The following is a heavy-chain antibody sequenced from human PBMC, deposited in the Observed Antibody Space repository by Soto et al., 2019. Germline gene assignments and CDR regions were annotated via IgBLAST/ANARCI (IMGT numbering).Heavy chain of an antibody. V-gene: IGHV1-69*01. CDR3: ARPYYYDSSGSLKYYYYGMDV. CDR2: IIPIFGTA. J-gene: IGHJ6*02. D-gene: IGHD3-22*01. CDR1: GGSSTSHA. Sequence: SVKVSYEASGGSSTSHAIIWVRHAPGQGPEWMGGIIPIFGTANYAQKFQGRVTITADESTSTAYMELSSLRSEDTAVYYCARPYYYDSSGSLKYYYYGMDVWGRGTTVPVSS.